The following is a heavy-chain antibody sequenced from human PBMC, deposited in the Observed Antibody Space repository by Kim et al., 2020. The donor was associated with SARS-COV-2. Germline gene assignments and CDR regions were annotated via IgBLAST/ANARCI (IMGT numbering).Heavy chain of an antibody. CDR3: ARGPPSMIVVVIALDYYYGMDV. CDR2: ISYDGSNK. D-gene: IGHD3-22*01. CDR1: GFTFSSYA. J-gene: IGHJ6*02. V-gene: IGHV3-30-3*01. Sequence: GGSLRLSCAASGFTFSSYAMHSVRQAPGKGLEWVAVISYDGSNKYYADSVKGRFTISRDNSKNTLYLQMNSLRAEDTAVYYCARGPPSMIVVVIALDYYYGMDVWGQGTTVTVSS.